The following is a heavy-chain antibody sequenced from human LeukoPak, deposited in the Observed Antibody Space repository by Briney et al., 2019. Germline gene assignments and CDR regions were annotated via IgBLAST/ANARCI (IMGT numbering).Heavy chain of an antibody. D-gene: IGHD6-13*01. Sequence: ASVKVSCKASGYTFTGYYMHWVRQAPGQGLEWMGWINPSGGSTSYAQKFQGGVTMTRDTSTSTVYMELSSLRSEDTAVYYCARDRIAAAGTNDYWGQGTLVTVSS. CDR1: GYTFTGYY. CDR2: INPSGGST. J-gene: IGHJ4*02. CDR3: ARDRIAAAGTNDY. V-gene: IGHV1-46*01.